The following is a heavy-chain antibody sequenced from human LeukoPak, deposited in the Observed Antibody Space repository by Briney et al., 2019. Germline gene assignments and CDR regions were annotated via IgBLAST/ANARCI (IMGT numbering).Heavy chain of an antibody. J-gene: IGHJ3*02. CDR3: ARGRRDGYNLLDAFDI. V-gene: IGHV3-21*01. D-gene: IGHD5-24*01. Sequence: GGSLRLSCAASGFTFFSYTMNWVRQAPGKGPEWVSSISSSSSYIYYADSVKGRFTISRDNAKNSLFLQMNSLRAEDTAVYYCARGRRDGYNLLDAFDIWGQGTVVTVSS. CDR2: ISSSSSYI. CDR1: GFTFFSYT.